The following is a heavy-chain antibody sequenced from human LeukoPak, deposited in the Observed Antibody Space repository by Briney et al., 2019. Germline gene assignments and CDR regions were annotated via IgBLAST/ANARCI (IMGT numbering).Heavy chain of an antibody. V-gene: IGHV4-61*05. D-gene: IGHD6-6*01. Sequence: SETLSLTCTVSYESISSSSHYWGWIRRPPGKGLEWIGYIYFSGSTNYNPSLKSRVTISMGTSENQFSLKLSSVTAADTAVYYCARGAAPHYSDYWGQGTLVTVSS. CDR3: ARGAAPHYSDY. CDR2: IYFSGST. J-gene: IGHJ4*02. CDR1: YESISSSSHY.